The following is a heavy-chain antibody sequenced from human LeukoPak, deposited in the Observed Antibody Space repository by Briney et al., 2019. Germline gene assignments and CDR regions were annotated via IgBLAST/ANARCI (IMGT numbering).Heavy chain of an antibody. CDR3: ARIGITMVRGVRD. D-gene: IGHD3-10*01. J-gene: IGHJ4*02. Sequence: SVKVSCKASGGTFSSYGISWGGQAPGQGVEWMGGIIPIFGTANYAQKFQGRVTITADESTSTAYMELSSLRSEDTAVYYCARIGITMVRGVRDWGQGTLVTVSS. CDR2: IIPIFGTA. V-gene: IGHV1-69*01. CDR1: GGTFSSYG.